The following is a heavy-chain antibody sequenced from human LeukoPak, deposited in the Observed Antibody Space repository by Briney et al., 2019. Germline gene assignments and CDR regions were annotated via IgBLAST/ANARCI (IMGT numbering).Heavy chain of an antibody. Sequence: PSETLSLTCTVSGVSIKYDGYYWAWMRQSPGKGLEWIGYIHHSGTTDYNPSLNSRATISVDTSKNQFSLKLSSVTAADTAVYYCARQSYGLGYWGQGTLVTVSS. CDR1: GVSIKYDGYY. V-gene: IGHV4-30-2*06. D-gene: IGHD4-17*01. CDR2: IHHSGTT. J-gene: IGHJ4*02. CDR3: ARQSYGLGY.